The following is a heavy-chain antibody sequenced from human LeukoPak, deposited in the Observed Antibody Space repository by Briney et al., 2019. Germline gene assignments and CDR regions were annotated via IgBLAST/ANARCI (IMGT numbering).Heavy chain of an antibody. V-gene: IGHV3-48*03. D-gene: IGHD3-10*01. J-gene: IGHJ5*02. CDR1: GFTFSSYE. CDR3: ARDRNPYYYGSGTPGWFDP. Sequence: PGGSLRLSCAASGFTFSSYEMNWVRQAPGKGLEWVSYISSSGSTIYYADSVKGRFTISRDNAKNSLYLQMNSLRAEDTAVYYCARDRNPYYYGSGTPGWFDPWGQGTLVTVSS. CDR2: ISSSGSTI.